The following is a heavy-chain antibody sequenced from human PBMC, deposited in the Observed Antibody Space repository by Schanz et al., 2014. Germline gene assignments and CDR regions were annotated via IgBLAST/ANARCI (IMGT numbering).Heavy chain of an antibody. D-gene: IGHD3-10*01. CDR1: GYTFTSYD. CDR2: ISAYNGHT. J-gene: IGHJ4*02. Sequence: QVQLVQSGAEVKKPGASVKVSCKASGYTFTSYDINWVRQAPGQGLEWMGWISAYNGHTDYAQKLQGRVTLTTDTSTSTAYMELRNLRSDDTAVYYCARAKRFGDMDVWGQGTLVTVSS. V-gene: IGHV1-18*01. CDR3: ARAKRFGDMDV.